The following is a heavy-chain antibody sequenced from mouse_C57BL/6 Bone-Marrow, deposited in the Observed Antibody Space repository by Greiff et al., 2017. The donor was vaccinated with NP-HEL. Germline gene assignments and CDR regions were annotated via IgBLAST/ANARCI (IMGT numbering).Heavy chain of an antibody. CDR1: GYTFTSYW. CDR3: ARGATVVGDYAMDD. Sequence: VQLQQPGAELVRPGTSVKLSCKASGYTFTSYWMHWVKQRPGQGLEWIGVIDPSDSYTNYNQKFKGQATLTVDTSSRTAYMQLSSLTSEDSAVYYCARGATVVGDYAMDDGGQGTSVTVSS. J-gene: IGHJ4*01. D-gene: IGHD1-1*01. V-gene: IGHV1-59*01. CDR2: IDPSDSYT.